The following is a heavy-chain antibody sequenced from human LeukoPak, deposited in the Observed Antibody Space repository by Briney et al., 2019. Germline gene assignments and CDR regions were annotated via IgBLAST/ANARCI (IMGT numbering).Heavy chain of an antibody. CDR2: IYTSGST. CDR3: AREGPYDYVLDV. D-gene: IGHD3-16*01. Sequence: PSQTLSLTCTVSGGSISSGSYYWSWIRQPAGKGLEWIGRIYTSGSTNYNPSLKSRVTISVDTSKNQFSLKLSSVTAADTAVYYCAREGPYDYVLDVWGKGTTVTISS. J-gene: IGHJ6*04. V-gene: IGHV4-61*02. CDR1: GGSISSGSYY.